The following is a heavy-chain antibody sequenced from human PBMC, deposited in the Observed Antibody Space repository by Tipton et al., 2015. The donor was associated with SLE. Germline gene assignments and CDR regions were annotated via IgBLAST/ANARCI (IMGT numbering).Heavy chain of an antibody. CDR2: IWNDGSDK. CDR1: GFSFSSMA. CDR3: AKDCWGGYVGYLDY. D-gene: IGHD3-3*01. J-gene: IGHJ4*02. Sequence: SLRLSCTASGFSFSSMAMHWVRQAPGKGLEWVAVIWNDGSDKFYADSVKGRFTISRDNSMNTLFLHMNSLRPADTALYYCAKDCWGGYVGYLDYWGQGTLVTVSS. V-gene: IGHV3-30*18.